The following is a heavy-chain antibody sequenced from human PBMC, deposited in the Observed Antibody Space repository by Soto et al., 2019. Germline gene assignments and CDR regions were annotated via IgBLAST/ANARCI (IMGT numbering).Heavy chain of an antibody. J-gene: IGHJ5*02. Sequence: EVQLLASGGGLVQPGGSLRLSCAASGFTFSRSAMSWVRQAPGKGLEWVSAISGSGGSTYYADSVKGRVTISRDNSKNTLYLQMNSLRAEDTAVYYCASEGGGWDGPNGFDPWGQGTLGTVSS. CDR3: ASEGGGWDGPNGFDP. D-gene: IGHD6-19*01. CDR2: ISGSGGST. CDR1: GFTFSRSA. V-gene: IGHV3-23*01.